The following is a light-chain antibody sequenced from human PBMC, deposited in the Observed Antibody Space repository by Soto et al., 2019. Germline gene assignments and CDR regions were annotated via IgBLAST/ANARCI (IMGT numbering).Light chain of an antibody. CDR2: DVN. CDR1: SSDVGGYNY. CDR3: VSYAGGSQPA. V-gene: IGLV2-8*01. J-gene: IGLJ2*01. Sequence: QSVLTQPPSVSGSPGQSVAISCSGTSSDVGGYNYVSWYQQYPGRAPKLMIYDVNKRPSGVPDRFFGSKSGNTASLTVSGLQAEDEADYYCVSYAGGSQPAFGGGTKVTVL.